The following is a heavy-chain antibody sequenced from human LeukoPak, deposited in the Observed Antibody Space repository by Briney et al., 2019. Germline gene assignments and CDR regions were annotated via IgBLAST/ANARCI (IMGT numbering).Heavy chain of an antibody. D-gene: IGHD6-13*01. CDR2: IYYSGST. J-gene: IGHJ4*02. V-gene: IGHV4-59*01. Sequence: SETLSLTCTVSGGSISSYYWSWIRQPPGKGPEWIGYIYYSGSTNYNPSLKSRVTISVDTSKNQFSLKLSSVTAADTAVYYCARGVAAAGTMGLFDYWGQGTLVTVSS. CDR3: ARGVAAAGTMGLFDY. CDR1: GGSISSYY.